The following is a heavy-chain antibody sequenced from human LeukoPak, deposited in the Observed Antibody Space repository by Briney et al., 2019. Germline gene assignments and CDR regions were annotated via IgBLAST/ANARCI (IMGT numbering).Heavy chain of an antibody. CDR3: ATGIVVVPAAITGWFDP. V-gene: IGHV4-34*01. CDR1: GESFSGYY. D-gene: IGHD2-2*01. J-gene: IGHJ5*02. Sequence: SETLSLTCAVYGESFSGYYWSWIRQPPGKGLEWIGEVNHSGSTNYNPSLKSRVTISVDTSKNQFSLKLSSVTAADTAVYYCATGIVVVPAAITGWFDPWGQGTLVTVYS. CDR2: VNHSGST.